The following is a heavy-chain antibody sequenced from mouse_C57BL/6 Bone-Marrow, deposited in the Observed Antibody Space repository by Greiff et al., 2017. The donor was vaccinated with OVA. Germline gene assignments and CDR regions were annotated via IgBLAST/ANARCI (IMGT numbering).Heavy chain of an antibody. CDR3: TTGYIHY. Sequence: EVQLQESGAELVRPGASVKLSCTASGFNIKDDYMHWVKQRPEQGLEWIGWIDPENGDTEYASKFQGKATITTEPSSNTAYLQLSSLTSEDTAVYYCTTGYIHYWGQGTTLTVSS. CDR2: IDPENGDT. V-gene: IGHV14-4*01. CDR1: GFNIKDDY. J-gene: IGHJ2*01.